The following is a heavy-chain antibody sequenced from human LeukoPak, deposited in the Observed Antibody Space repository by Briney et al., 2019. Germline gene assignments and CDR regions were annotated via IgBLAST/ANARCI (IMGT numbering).Heavy chain of an antibody. CDR3: ARGGELSGYSYGYDY. D-gene: IGHD5-18*01. CDR2: IYYSGST. CDR1: GGSISSYY. J-gene: IGHJ4*02. Sequence: SETLSLTCTVSGGSISSYYWSWIRQPPGKGLEWIGYIYYSGSTNYNPSLKSRVTISVDTSKNQFSLKLGSVTAADTAVYYCARGGELSGYSYGYDYWGQGTLVTVSS. V-gene: IGHV4-59*01.